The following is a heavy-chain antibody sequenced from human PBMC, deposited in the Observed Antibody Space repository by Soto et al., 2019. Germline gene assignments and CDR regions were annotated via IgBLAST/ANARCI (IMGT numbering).Heavy chain of an antibody. Sequence: ASVKVSCKTSGYTFTNYVIHWVRQAPGQRLEWMGWINAGNGNTKYSQKFQGRVTITRDTSASTAYMELSSLRSEDTAVYYCASRSREYGSVYYYYGMDVWGQGTTVTVSS. J-gene: IGHJ6*02. V-gene: IGHV1-3*01. CDR3: ASRSREYGSVYYYYGMDV. CDR1: GYTFTNYV. CDR2: INAGNGNT. D-gene: IGHD3-10*01.